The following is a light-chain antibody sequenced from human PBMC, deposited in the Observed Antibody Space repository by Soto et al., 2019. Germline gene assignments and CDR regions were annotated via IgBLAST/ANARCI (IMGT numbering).Light chain of an antibody. V-gene: IGLV1-51*01. J-gene: IGLJ2*01. CDR1: SSNIGNNY. Sequence: QSVLTQPPSVSAAPGQKVTISCSGSSSNIGNNYVSWYQQLPGTAPKLLIYDDDRRPSGVPDRFSGSKSGTSATLGITGLQTGDEADYYCGAWGGGLSAVAFGVGTKLTVL. CDR2: DDD. CDR3: GAWGGGLSAVA.